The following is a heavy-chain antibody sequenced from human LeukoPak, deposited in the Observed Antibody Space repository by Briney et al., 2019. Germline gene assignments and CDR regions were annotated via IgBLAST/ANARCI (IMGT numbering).Heavy chain of an antibody. D-gene: IGHD3-22*01. CDR3: AKHISAGSGYYFVFC. J-gene: IGHJ4*02. V-gene: IGHV4-39*01. CDR1: GGSINSDSSY. CDR2: IYYSGST. Sequence: PSETLSLTCTVSGGSINSDSSYWGWIRQPPGKGLEWIGSIYYSGSTYYNPSLKGRVTISVDTSKNQFSLQLNTVTAADTAVYYCAKHISAGSGYYFVFCGGEGSLVTFSS.